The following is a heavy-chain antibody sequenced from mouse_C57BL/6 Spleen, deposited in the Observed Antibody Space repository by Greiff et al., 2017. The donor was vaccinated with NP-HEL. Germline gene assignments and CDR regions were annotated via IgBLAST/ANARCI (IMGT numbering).Heavy chain of an antibody. Sequence: QVQLQQSGAELVKPGASVKLSCKASGYTFTSYWMHWVKQRPGQGLEWIGMIHPNSGSTNYNEKFKSKATLTVDKSSSTAYMQLSSLTSEDSAVYYCARPLYGTGAYWGQGTLVTVSA. D-gene: IGHD1-1*01. V-gene: IGHV1-64*01. CDR1: GYTFTSYW. CDR2: IHPNSGST. CDR3: ARPLYGTGAY. J-gene: IGHJ3*01.